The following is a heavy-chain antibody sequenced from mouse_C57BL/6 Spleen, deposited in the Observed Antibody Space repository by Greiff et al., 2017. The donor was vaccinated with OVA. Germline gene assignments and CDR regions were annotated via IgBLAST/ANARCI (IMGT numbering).Heavy chain of an antibody. CDR1: GYTFTSYW. Sequence: QVQLQQPGAELVKPGASVKLSCKASGYTFTSYWMQWVKQRPGQGLEWIGEIDPSDSYTNYNQKFKGKATLTVDTSSSTAYMQLSSLTSEGSAVYYCARRILRYSSYWYFDVWGTGTTVTVSS. D-gene: IGHD1-1*01. CDR2: IDPSDSYT. CDR3: ARRILRYSSYWYFDV. J-gene: IGHJ1*03. V-gene: IGHV1-50*01.